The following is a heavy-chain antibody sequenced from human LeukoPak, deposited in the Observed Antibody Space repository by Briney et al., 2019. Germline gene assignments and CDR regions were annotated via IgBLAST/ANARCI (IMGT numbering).Heavy chain of an antibody. J-gene: IGHJ4*02. CDR3: ARAGSSEWPLVSFDY. CDR1: GYTFSGYG. Sequence: ASVKVSCKASGYTFSGYGVTWVRQAPGQGLEWMGWISAYNGHTNYAQKLQCRVTMTTDTSTRTAHMELRSLRSDDSAVYYCARAGSSEWPLVSFDYSGQGSLVTVSS. V-gene: IGHV1-18*01. D-gene: IGHD3-10*01. CDR2: ISAYNGHT.